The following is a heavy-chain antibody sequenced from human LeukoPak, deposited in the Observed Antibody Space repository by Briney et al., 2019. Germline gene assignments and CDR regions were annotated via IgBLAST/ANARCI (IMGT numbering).Heavy chain of an antibody. V-gene: IGHV1-46*03. J-gene: IGHJ4*02. CDR3: ARDLDGIAVAGTNGLGFFDY. CDR2: INPSGGGT. D-gene: IGHD6-19*01. CDR1: GYTFTSYY. Sequence: ASVKVSCKASGYTFTSYYMHWVRQAPGQGLEWMGIINPSGGGTSYAQKFQGRVTMTRDTSTSTVYMELSSLRSEDTAVYYCARDLDGIAVAGTNGLGFFDYWGQGTLVTVSS.